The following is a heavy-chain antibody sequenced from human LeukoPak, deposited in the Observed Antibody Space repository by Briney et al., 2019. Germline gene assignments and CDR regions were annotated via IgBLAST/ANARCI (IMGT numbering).Heavy chain of an antibody. V-gene: IGHV1-69*05. CDR3: ARPRETFGVVTDDAFDI. J-gene: IGHJ3*02. Sequence: SVKVSCKASGGTFSSYAISWVRQAPGQGLEWMGGIIPIFGTANYAQKFQGRVTITTDESTSTAYMELSSLRSEDTAVYYCARPRETFGVVTDDAFDIWGQGTMVTVSS. D-gene: IGHD3-3*01. CDR1: GGTFSSYA. CDR2: IIPIFGTA.